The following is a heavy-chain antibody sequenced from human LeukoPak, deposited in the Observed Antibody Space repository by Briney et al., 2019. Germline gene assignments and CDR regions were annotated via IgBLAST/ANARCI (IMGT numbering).Heavy chain of an antibody. CDR1: GGSFSGYY. Sequence: KASETLSLTCAVYGGSFSGYYWSWIRQPPGKGLEWIGYIYHSGSTYYNPSLKSRVTISVDRSKNQFSLKLSSVTAADTAVYYCGRNYWGNDAFDNWGQGTMVTVSS. CDR2: IYHSGST. J-gene: IGHJ3*02. D-gene: IGHD3-16*01. CDR3: GRNYWGNDAFDN. V-gene: IGHV4-34*01.